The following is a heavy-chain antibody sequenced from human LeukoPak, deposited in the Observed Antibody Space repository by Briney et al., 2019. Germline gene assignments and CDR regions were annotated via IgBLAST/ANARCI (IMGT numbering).Heavy chain of an antibody. D-gene: IGHD6-13*01. CDR3: AKDSDGAAAGYYFDY. V-gene: IGHV3-23*01. CDR1: GFTFGSYA. CDR2: IGGSGRIT. Sequence: GGSLRLSCAASGFTFGSYAMSWVRQAPGKGLDWVSTIGGSGRITYYADSVKGRFTISRDNAKNTLYLQMNSLRADETALYYCAKDSDGAAAGYYFDYWGQGTLVTVSS. J-gene: IGHJ4*02.